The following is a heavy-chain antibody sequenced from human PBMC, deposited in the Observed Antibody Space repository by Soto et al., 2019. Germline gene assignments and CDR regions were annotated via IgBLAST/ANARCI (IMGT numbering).Heavy chain of an antibody. Sequence: EVQLVESGGGLVQPGGSLRLSCAASGFTVSSNYMSWVRQAPGKGLEWVSVIYSGGSTYYADSVKGRFTISRDNSKNTLYLQINSLRAEDTAVYYCARVDTVTPYYFDYWGQGTLVTVSS. CDR2: IYSGGST. CDR1: GFTVSSNY. D-gene: IGHD4-4*01. V-gene: IGHV3-66*01. CDR3: ARVDTVTPYYFDY. J-gene: IGHJ4*02.